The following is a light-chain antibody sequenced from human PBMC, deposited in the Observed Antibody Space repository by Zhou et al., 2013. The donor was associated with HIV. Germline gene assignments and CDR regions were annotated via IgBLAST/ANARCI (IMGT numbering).Light chain of an antibody. Sequence: QSALTQPASVSGSPGQSITISCTGTSSDVGGYNHICWYQQHPGKAPKLIIYEVSDRPSGVSNRFSGSKSGNTASLTISGLQAEDEADYYCSSYTPSSTLFGAGTKVHRP. J-gene: IGLJ1*01. CDR2: EVS. V-gene: IGLV2-14*01. CDR3: SSYTPSSTL. CDR1: SSDVGGYNH.